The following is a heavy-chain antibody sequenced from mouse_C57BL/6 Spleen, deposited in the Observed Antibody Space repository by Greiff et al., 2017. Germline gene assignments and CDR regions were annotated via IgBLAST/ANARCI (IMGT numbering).Heavy chain of an antibody. D-gene: IGHD2-13*01. J-gene: IGHJ2*01. CDR3: AKKTPGDYLCFDY. CDR1: GYAFSSYW. V-gene: IGHV1-80*01. CDR2: LYPGDGDT. Sequence: QVQLQQSGAELVKPGASVKISCKASGYAFSSYWMNWVKQRPGKGLEWIGQLYPGDGDTNYNGKFKGKATLTADNSSSTAYMQLRSLTSEDAAVYFWAKKTPGDYLCFDYWGQGTTLTVSS.